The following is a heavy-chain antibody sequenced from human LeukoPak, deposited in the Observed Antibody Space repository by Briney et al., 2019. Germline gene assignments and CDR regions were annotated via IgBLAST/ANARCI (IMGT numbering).Heavy chain of an antibody. V-gene: IGHV3-30*18. CDR1: GFTFSNYD. Sequence: PGGSLRLSCAASGFTFSNYDMHWVRQAPGKGLEWVAVISYDGTNKYYADSVKGRFTISRDNSKSTLHLQMNSLRAEDTAVYYCAKDDRGNEAPFDYWGQGTLDTVSS. CDR2: ISYDGTNK. CDR3: AKDDRGNEAPFDY. J-gene: IGHJ4*02.